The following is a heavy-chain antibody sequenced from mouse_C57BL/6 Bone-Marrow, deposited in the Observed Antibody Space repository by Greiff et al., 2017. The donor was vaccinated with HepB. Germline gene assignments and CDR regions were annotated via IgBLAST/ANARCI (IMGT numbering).Heavy chain of an antibody. CDR1: GYTFTSYW. J-gene: IGHJ2*01. CDR3: ARREIYYGNYFFDY. Sequence: VQLQQPGAELVKPGASVKMSCKASGYTFTSYWITWVKQRPGQGLEWIGDIYPGSGSTNYNEKFKSKATLTVDTSSSTAYMQPSSLTSEDSAVYYCARREIYYGNYFFDYWGQGTTLTVSS. D-gene: IGHD2-1*01. CDR2: IYPGSGST. V-gene: IGHV1-55*01.